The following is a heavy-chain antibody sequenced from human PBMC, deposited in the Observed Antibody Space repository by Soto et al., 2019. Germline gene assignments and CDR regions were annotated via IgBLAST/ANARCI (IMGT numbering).Heavy chain of an antibody. CDR2: IYHSGST. D-gene: IGHD6-13*01. CDR1: GYSISSGYY. J-gene: IGHJ4*02. CDR3: ARLDRQQLLNLGFYFDY. V-gene: IGHV4-38-2*01. Sequence: QVQLQESGPGLVKPSETLSLTCAVSGYSISSGYYWGWIRQPPGKGLEWIGSIYHSGSTYYNPSLKSRVTISVDTPKNQFSLKLSSVTAADTAVYYCARLDRQQLLNLGFYFDYWGQGTLVTVSS.